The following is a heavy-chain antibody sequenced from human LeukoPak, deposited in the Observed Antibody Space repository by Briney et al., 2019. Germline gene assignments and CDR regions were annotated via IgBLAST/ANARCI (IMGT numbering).Heavy chain of an antibody. Sequence: GASVKVSCKASGYTFTGYYIRWVRQAPGQGPEWMAWINPNSGGTNYAQGFQGRVTVTRDTSISTVYMELSRLESHDTALYYCARTNYYLSTALDPWGQGTLVTVSS. D-gene: IGHD3-22*01. CDR2: INPNSGGT. J-gene: IGHJ5*02. V-gene: IGHV1-2*02. CDR3: ARTNYYLSTALDP. CDR1: GYTFTGYY.